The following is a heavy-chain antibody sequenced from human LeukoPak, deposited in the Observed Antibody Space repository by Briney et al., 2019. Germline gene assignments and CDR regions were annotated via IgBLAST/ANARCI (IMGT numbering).Heavy chain of an antibody. Sequence: GGSLRLSCAASGFTFSTSTMNWVRQAPGKGLEWVSSISSSSDYIYYADSVRGRFTISRDNAKNSLYLQMTSLRAEDTALYYCVRIPNSANFPNWFDPWGQGTLVTVSS. CDR1: GFTFSTST. CDR3: VRIPNSANFPNWFDP. CDR2: ISSSSDYI. D-gene: IGHD4/OR15-4a*01. V-gene: IGHV3-21*01. J-gene: IGHJ5*02.